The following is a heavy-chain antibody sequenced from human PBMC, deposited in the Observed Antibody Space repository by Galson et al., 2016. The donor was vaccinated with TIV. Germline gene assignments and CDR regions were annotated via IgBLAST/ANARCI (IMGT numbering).Heavy chain of an antibody. CDR1: GFTFGTDA. CDR3: ARQTGCGGDCYYFDF. CDR2: ISYDGNNK. Sequence: SLRLSCAASGFTFGTDAMHWVRQAPGKGLEWVADISYDGNNKYYADSVKGRFTISRDNSKNTLDLQMNSLRAEDTAVYYCARQTGCGGDCYYFDFWGQGTLVTVSS. D-gene: IGHD2-21*02. V-gene: IGHV3-30*01. J-gene: IGHJ4*02.